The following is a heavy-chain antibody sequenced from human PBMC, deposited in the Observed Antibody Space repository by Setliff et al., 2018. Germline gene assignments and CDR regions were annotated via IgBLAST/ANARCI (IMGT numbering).Heavy chain of an antibody. D-gene: IGHD3-10*01. CDR2: ISASGRTT. CDR1: RFTFSNYA. CDR3: ASGWYGSGSYYNESGY. V-gene: IGHV3-23*01. J-gene: IGHJ4*02. Sequence: GGSLRLSCAASRFTFSNYAMSWVRQAPGKGLEWVSAISASGRTTYSADSVKGRFTISRDNSKNTLSLQMNSLRAEDTAVYYCASGWYGSGSYYNESGYWGQGTLVTVSS.